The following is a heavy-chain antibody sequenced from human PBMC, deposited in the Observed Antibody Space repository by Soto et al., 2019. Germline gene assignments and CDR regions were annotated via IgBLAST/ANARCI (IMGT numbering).Heavy chain of an antibody. Sequence: GGSLRLSCAASGVSFSISAMHWVRQAPGKGLEWVAVISYDGSIKYYADSVKGRFTISRDNSKNTLYLQMNSLRADDTAVYYCARAEAVAGPYYFDYWGQGTLVTVSS. D-gene: IGHD6-19*01. CDR3: ARAEAVAGPYYFDY. CDR1: GVSFSISA. CDR2: ISYDGSIK. J-gene: IGHJ4*02. V-gene: IGHV3-30-3*01.